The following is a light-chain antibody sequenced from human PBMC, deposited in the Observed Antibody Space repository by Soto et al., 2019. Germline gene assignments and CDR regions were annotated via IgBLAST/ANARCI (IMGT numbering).Light chain of an antibody. Sequence: QSALTQPPSASGSPGQTVAISCTGTSSEVGAYNYVSWYQQHPGKAPKLMIYDVIERPSGVPARFSGSKSGNTASLTVSGLQPDDEADYYCCSYTTSSTYVFGTGTKLTVL. CDR3: CSYTTSSTYV. J-gene: IGLJ1*01. CDR2: DVI. V-gene: IGLV2-8*01. CDR1: SSEVGAYNY.